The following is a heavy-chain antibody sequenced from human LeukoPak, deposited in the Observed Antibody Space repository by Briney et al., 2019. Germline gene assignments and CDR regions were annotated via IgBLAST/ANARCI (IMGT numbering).Heavy chain of an antibody. CDR3: ARSYYDYAFGQYYFDY. V-gene: IGHV4-59*01. CDR1: SGSISSYY. Sequence: SETLSLTCTVSSGSISSYYWSWIRQPPGKGLEWIGYIYYSGSTNYNPSLKSRVTISVDTSKNQFSLKLSSVTAADTAVYYCARSYYDYAFGQYYFDYWGQGTLVTVSS. D-gene: IGHD3-16*01. CDR2: IYYSGST. J-gene: IGHJ4*02.